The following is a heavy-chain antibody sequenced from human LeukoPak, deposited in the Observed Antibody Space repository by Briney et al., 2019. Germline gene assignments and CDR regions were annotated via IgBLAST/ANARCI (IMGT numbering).Heavy chain of an antibody. V-gene: IGHV3-23*01. D-gene: IGHD1-1*01. CDR3: ATGRRRGETPGTTHYHYGMDV. J-gene: IGHJ6*02. CDR1: GFTFDIYA. CDR2: ISGSGAAT. Sequence: GGSLRLSCAASGFTFDIYAMNWVRQAPGKGLEWVSGISGSGAATYYANSVKGRFTISRDNSKNTLFLQMNSLSADDTAVYYCATGRRRGETPGTTHYHYGMDVWGQGTTVTVS.